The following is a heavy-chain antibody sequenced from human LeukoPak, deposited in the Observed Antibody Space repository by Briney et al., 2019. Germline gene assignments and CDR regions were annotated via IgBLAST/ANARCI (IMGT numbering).Heavy chain of an antibody. Sequence: GGSFRLSCAASGFTFSNAWMSWVRQAPGKGLEWVGRIKSKTDGGTTDYAAPVKGRFTISRDDSKNTLYLQMNSLKTEDTAVYYCTTGYYDILTGYYMFDYWGQGTLVTVSS. J-gene: IGHJ4*02. CDR3: TTGYYDILTGYYMFDY. CDR1: GFTFSNAW. CDR2: IKSKTDGGTT. D-gene: IGHD3-9*01. V-gene: IGHV3-15*01.